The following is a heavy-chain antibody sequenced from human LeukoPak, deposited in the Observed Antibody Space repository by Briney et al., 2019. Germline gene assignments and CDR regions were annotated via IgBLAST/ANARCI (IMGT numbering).Heavy chain of an antibody. D-gene: IGHD3-10*01. CDR1: GGSISSSSYY. CDR2: IYYSGST. CDR3: ARDRAMVWGVMWEGFDC. J-gene: IGHJ4*02. Sequence: SETLSLTCTVSGGSISSSSYYWGWIRQPPGKGLEWIGSIYYSGSTYYNPSLKSRVTISVDTSKNQFSLKLSSVTAADTALYYCARDRAMVWGVMWEGFDCWGQGTLVTVSS. V-gene: IGHV4-39*02.